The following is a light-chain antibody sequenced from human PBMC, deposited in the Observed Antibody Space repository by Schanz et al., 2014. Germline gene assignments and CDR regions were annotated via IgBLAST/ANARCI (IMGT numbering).Light chain of an antibody. J-gene: IGLJ2*01. V-gene: IGLV2-14*02. CDR3: SSYTSSSTLL. CDR2: EGS. CDR1: SSDVGSYNL. Sequence: QSALTQPASVSGSPGQSITISCTGTSSDVGSYNLVSWYQHHPGKAPKLMIYEGSKRPSGVSNRFSGSGSGNTASLTISGLLAEDEADYYCSSYTSSSTLLFGGGTKLTVL.